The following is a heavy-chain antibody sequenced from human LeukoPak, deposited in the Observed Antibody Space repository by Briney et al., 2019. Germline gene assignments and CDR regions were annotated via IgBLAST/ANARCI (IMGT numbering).Heavy chain of an antibody. Sequence: GGSLRLSCAASGFTFDDYAMHWVRQAPGKGLEWVSGISWNSGSIGYADSVKGRFTISRDNAKNSLYLQMNSLRAEDTAVYYCAREGCTSSSGSFDIWGQGTMVTVSS. CDR1: GFTFDDYA. CDR2: ISWNSGSI. D-gene: IGHD6-6*01. V-gene: IGHV3-9*01. CDR3: AREGCTSSSGSFDI. J-gene: IGHJ3*02.